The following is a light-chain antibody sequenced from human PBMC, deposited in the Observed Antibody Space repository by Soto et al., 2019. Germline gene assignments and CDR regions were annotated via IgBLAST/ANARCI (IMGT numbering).Light chain of an antibody. CDR2: EVS. CDR1: SSDVGGYNY. CDR3: SSYAGSNVV. J-gene: IGLJ1*01. Sequence: QSALTQPPSASGSPGQSGTISCTGTSSDVGGYNYVSWYQQHPGKAPKLMIYEVSKRPSGVPDRFSGSKSGNTASLTVSGLQAEDEADYYCSSYAGSNVVFGTGTKVTVL. V-gene: IGLV2-8*01.